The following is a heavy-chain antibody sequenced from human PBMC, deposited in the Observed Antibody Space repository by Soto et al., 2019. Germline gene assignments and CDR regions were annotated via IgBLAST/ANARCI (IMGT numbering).Heavy chain of an antibody. CDR1: GGSISSGDYY. CDR2: IYYSGST. Sequence: SETLSLTCTVSGGSISSGDYYWSWIRQPPGKGLEWIGYIYYSGSTYYNPSLKSRVTISVDTSKNQFSLTLTSVTAADTAVYYCASRVEGLYSGNDRYYFDYWGQGTLVTVSS. CDR3: ASRVEGLYSGNDRYYFDY. D-gene: IGHD5-12*01. V-gene: IGHV4-30-4*01. J-gene: IGHJ4*02.